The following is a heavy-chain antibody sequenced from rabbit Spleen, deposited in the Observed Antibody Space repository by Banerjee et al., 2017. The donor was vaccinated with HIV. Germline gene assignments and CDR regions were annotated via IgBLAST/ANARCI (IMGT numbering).Heavy chain of an antibody. Sequence: QQQLEESGGGLVKPGGTLTLTCTASGFSFSSNYDMCWVRQAPGKGLEWIGCIYTGNGKTYYAGWAKGRFTISKASSTTAALQMTSLTAADTATYFCARDAGSYPYIDVYFNLWGPGTLVTVS. J-gene: IGHJ4*01. V-gene: IGHV1S45*01. D-gene: IGHD4-2*01. CDR1: GFSFSSNYD. CDR2: IYTGNGKT. CDR3: ARDAGSYPYIDVYFNL.